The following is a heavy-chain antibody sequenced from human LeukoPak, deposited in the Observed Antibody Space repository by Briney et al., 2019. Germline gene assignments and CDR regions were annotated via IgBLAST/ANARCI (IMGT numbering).Heavy chain of an antibody. J-gene: IGHJ4*02. CDR1: GFTFRSYW. CDR2: INTDGSST. Sequence: GGSLRLSCAASGFTFRSYWMHWVRQAPGKGLVWVSRINTDGSSTSYADSVKGRFTISRDNAKNTLYLQMNSLRAEDTAVYYRAGGNYDYADLWGQGTLVTVSS. CDR3: AGGNYDYADL. D-gene: IGHD3-10*01. V-gene: IGHV3-74*01.